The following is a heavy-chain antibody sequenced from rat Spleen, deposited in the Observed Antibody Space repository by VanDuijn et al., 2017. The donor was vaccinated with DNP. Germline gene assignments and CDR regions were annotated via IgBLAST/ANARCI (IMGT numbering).Heavy chain of an antibody. Sequence: EVQLQESGSGLVKPSQSLSLTCSVTGYSITCNYWGWIRKFPGNKMEYIENLSYSGSTNYNPSLRSRISITRDTSKNHFFLHLNSVTTEDTATYYCARWTRYFDYWGQGVMVTVSS. V-gene: IGHV3-1*01. D-gene: IGHD1-7*01. J-gene: IGHJ2*01. CDR2: LSYSGST. CDR3: ARWTRYFDY. CDR1: GYSITCNY.